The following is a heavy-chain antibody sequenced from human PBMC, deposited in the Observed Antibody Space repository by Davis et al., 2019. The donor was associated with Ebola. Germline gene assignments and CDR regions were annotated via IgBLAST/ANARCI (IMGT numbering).Heavy chain of an antibody. J-gene: IGHJ4*02. CDR3: AQQLGDYGGNALRY. Sequence: GGSLRPSCAASGFTFSVYYMSWIRQAPGKGPAWVSSSSSRASYKNYADSVKGRFTISRDDAKKSLYLQMDSLRAEDTAVYYCAQQLGDYGGNALRYWGQGTLVTVSS. D-gene: IGHD4-23*01. V-gene: IGHV3-11*06. CDR2: SSSRASYK. CDR1: GFTFSVYY.